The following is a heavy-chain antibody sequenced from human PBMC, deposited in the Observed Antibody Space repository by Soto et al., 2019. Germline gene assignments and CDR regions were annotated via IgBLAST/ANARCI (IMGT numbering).Heavy chain of an antibody. CDR3: ARTLYSSTWYYFDY. J-gene: IGHJ4*02. D-gene: IGHD6-13*01. CDR1: GFTVSTYA. V-gene: IGHV3-30*04. CDR2: ISYDGSDK. Sequence: GSLRLSCAASGFTVSTYAMHWVRQAPGKGLEGVAVISYDGSDKYYADSVKGRFTISRDNSKNTLYLQMNSLRAEDTAVYYCARTLYSSTWYYFDYWGQGTLVTVSS.